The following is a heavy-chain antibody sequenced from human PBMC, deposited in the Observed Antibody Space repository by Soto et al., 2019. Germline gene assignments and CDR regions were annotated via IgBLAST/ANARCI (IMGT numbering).Heavy chain of an antibody. Sequence: GRSLRLSCTASGFTFGDYAMSWVRQAPGKGLEWVGFIRSKAYGGTTEYAASVKGRFTISRDDSKSIAYLQMNSLKTEDTAVYYCTRLGYYQRTDYWGEGTLGTVSS. V-gene: IGHV3-49*04. D-gene: IGHD2-15*01. CDR2: IRSKAYGGTT. CDR1: GFTFGDYA. J-gene: IGHJ4*02. CDR3: TRLGYYQRTDY.